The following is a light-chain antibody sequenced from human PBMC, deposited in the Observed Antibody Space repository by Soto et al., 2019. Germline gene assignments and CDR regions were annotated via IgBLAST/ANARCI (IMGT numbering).Light chain of an antibody. CDR2: EVS. CDR3: SSYTSISPCV. J-gene: IGLJ1*01. CDR1: SSDVGGYKY. V-gene: IGLV2-14*01. Sequence: QSALTQPASVSGSPGQSITISCTGTSSDVGGYKYVSWYQQHPGKAPKLMIYEVSNRPSGVSDRFSGSKSGNTASLTISGLQAEDEADYYCSSYTSISPCVFGTGTKLTVL.